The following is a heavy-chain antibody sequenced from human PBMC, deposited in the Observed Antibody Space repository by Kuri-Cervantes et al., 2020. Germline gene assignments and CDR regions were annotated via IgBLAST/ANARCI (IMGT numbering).Heavy chain of an antibody. CDR2: IYSGGST. CDR3: ALLWFGELSANYGMDV. V-gene: IGHV3-53*05. D-gene: IGHD3-10*01. CDR1: GFTVSSNY. J-gene: IGHJ6*02. Sequence: GGSLRLSCAASGFTVSSNYMSWVRQAPGKGLEWVSVIYSGGSTYYADSVKGRFTISRDNSKNTLYLQMNSLRAEDTAVYYCALLWFGELSANYGMDVWGQGTTVTVSS.